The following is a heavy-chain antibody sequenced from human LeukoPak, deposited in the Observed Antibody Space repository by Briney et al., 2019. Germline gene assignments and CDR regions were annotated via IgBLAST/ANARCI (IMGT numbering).Heavy chain of an antibody. J-gene: IGHJ4*02. CDR2: IKSKADAETI. CDR1: GFTFTNAW. V-gene: IGHV3-15*07. Sequence: PGGSLRLSCAASGFTFTNAWMNGGRQAPGKGVEWVGRIKSKADAETIDYAAPVKGRFTFSRDDSKNMLYLQMNSLKSEDTAVYYCSTLTSRGLSDSWGQGTLVTVSS. D-gene: IGHD1-20*01. CDR3: STLTSRGLSDS.